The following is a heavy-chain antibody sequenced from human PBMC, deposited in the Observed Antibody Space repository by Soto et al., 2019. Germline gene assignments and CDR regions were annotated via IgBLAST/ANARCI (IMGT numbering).Heavy chain of an antibody. CDR2: IYYTGNT. J-gene: IGHJ5*02. CDR3: ARGWAVAGGNWFDP. V-gene: IGHV4-39*01. D-gene: IGHD6-19*01. CDR1: GGSISNSNYY. Sequence: ETLSLTCTVSGGSISNSNYYWGWIRQPPGKGLEWIGSIYYTGNTYYNPSLKSRVTISVDTSKNQFSLKLGSVTAADTAVYYCARGWAVAGGNWFDPWGQGTLVTVS.